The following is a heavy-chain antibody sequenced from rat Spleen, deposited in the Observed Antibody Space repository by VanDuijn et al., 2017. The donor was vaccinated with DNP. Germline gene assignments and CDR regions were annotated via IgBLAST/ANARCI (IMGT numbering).Heavy chain of an antibody. J-gene: IGHJ2*01. CDR3: GRDLGGAY. CDR2: ITDGGGGT. Sequence: EVQLVASGGDLVQPGGSLKLSCVASGFTFNNFWMTWIRQVPGKGLEWVASITDGGGGTYYPDSVKGRFTISRDDAKNTLYLQMNCLRSEDTATYYCGRDLGGAYWGQGVMVTVSS. D-gene: IGHD5-1*01. V-gene: IGHV5-31*01. CDR1: GFTFNNFW.